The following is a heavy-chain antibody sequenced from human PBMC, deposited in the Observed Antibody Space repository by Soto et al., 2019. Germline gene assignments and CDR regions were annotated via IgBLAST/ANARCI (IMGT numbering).Heavy chain of an antibody. J-gene: IGHJ4*02. V-gene: IGHV4-4*02. D-gene: IGHD5-12*01. Sequence: QVQLQESGPGLVKPSGTLSLTCAVSGGSISSSNWWSWVRQPPGKGLEWIGEIYHSGSTNYNPSLKSRVTIAVDTSKNQFSLKVRSVTAADTAVYYCAQVNSAYDPIDYWGQGTLVTVSS. CDR1: GGSISSSNW. CDR2: IYHSGST. CDR3: AQVNSAYDPIDY.